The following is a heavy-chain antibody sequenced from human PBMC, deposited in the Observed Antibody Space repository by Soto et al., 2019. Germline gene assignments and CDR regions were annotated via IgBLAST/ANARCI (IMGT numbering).Heavy chain of an antibody. CDR2: IYYSGST. D-gene: IGHD6-13*01. J-gene: IGHJ6*04. V-gene: IGHV4-59*01. Sequence: SETLSLTYTVSGGSISSYYWSWIRQPPGKGLEWIGYIYYSGSTNYNPSLKSRVTISVDTSKNQFSLKLSSVTAADTAVYYCARFFYEKQLVPEGYYYYGRDVWGKGTTVTAPQ. CDR1: GGSISSYY. CDR3: ARFFYEKQLVPEGYYYYGRDV.